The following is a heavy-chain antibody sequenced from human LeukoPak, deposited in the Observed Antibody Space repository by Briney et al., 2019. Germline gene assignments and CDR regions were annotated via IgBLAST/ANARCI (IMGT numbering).Heavy chain of an antibody. CDR3: ARDQYDSSGKYVGGY. J-gene: IGHJ4*02. Sequence: GRSLRLSCAASGFTLSSYGMHWVRQAPGKGLEWVAVMWYDGSNKYYADSVKGRFTISRDNSKNTLYLQMDSLRAEDTAVYYCARDQYDSSGKYVGGYWGQGTLVAVSS. V-gene: IGHV3-33*01. D-gene: IGHD3-22*01. CDR2: MWYDGSNK. CDR1: GFTLSSYG.